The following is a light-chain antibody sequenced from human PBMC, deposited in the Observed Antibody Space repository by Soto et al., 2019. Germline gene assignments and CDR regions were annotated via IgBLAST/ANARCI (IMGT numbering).Light chain of an antibody. CDR1: QSVRSD. J-gene: IGKJ1*01. CDR3: QQYSIWRT. Sequence: EIVLPQSPATLSSFPVDRVTLSVRASQSVRSDLVWYQQTPGQAPRLLIYQTSIRAAGIPARFSGSGSGTEFTLTTSSLQSEDFAVYYCQQYSIWRTFGQGTKV. V-gene: IGKV3D-15*01. CDR2: QTS.